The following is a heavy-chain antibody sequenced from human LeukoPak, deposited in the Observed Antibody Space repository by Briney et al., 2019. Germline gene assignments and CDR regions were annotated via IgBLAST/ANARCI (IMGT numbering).Heavy chain of an antibody. CDR3: AELGITMIGGV. Sequence: GGSLRLSCAASKFTVSSTYVSWVRQAPGKGLEWVSYISSSGSTIYYADSVKGRFTISRDNAKNSLYLQMNSLRAEDTAVYYCAELGITMIGGVWGKGTTVTISS. V-gene: IGHV3-11*04. D-gene: IGHD3-10*02. CDR1: KFTVSSTY. J-gene: IGHJ6*04. CDR2: ISSSGSTI.